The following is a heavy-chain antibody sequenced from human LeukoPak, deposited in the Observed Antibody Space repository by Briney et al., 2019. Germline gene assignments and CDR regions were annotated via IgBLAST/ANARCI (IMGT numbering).Heavy chain of an antibody. J-gene: IGHJ4*02. CDR2: ISPYNGNT. Sequence: GASVKVSCKASVYTFTSYGISWVRQAPGQGLEWMGWISPYNGNTNYAPKLQGRVTMTTDTATSTAYMELTSLTSDDTAVYYCARDRQCGYWGQGTLVTVSS. D-gene: IGHD2-21*01. CDR3: ARDRQCGY. CDR1: VYTFTSYG. V-gene: IGHV1-18*01.